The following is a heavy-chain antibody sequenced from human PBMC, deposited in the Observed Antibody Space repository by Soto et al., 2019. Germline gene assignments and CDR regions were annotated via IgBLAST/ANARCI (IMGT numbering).Heavy chain of an antibody. D-gene: IGHD3-22*01. Sequence: GGSLRLSCAASGFTFSSYWMSWVRQAPGKGLEWVANIKQDGSEKYYVDSVKGRFTISRDSAKNSLYLQMNSLRAEDTAVYYCARDAYNYYDSSGYFDYWGQGTLVTVSS. V-gene: IGHV3-7*05. CDR1: GFTFSSYW. CDR2: IKQDGSEK. J-gene: IGHJ4*02. CDR3: ARDAYNYYDSSGYFDY.